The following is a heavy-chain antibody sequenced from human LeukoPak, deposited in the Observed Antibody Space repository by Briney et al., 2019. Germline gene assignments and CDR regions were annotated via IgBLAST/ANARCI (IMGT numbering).Heavy chain of an antibody. V-gene: IGHV3-23*01. D-gene: IGHD3-3*01. CDR3: AKGPTGYCFWSSCYNWLDP. J-gene: IGHJ5*02. CDR2: ISGSGGST. CDR1: GFTFSSYA. Sequence: PGGSLRLSCAASGFTFSSYAMSWVRQAPGKGLEWVSAISGSGGSTYYADSVKGRFTISRDNSKNTLYLQMNSVRAEDTAVYYCAKGPTGYCFWSSCYNWLDPWGQKTLVTVCS.